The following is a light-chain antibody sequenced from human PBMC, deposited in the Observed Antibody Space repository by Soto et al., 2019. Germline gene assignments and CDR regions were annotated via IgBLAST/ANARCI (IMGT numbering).Light chain of an antibody. V-gene: IGKV1-9*01. Sequence: DIPLTQSPSFLSASVGDRVTISCRASQGIRDFLAWYQQKPGKAPKLLIYAASTLQAGVPTRFSGFASGTEFTLTINNLQPADSATYYCQQFNVYPLTFGGGTKVEIK. CDR2: AAS. CDR3: QQFNVYPLT. J-gene: IGKJ4*01. CDR1: QGIRDF.